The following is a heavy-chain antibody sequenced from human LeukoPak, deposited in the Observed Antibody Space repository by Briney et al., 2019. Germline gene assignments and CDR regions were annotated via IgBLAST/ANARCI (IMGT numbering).Heavy chain of an antibody. Sequence: SETLSLTCTVSGGSISSYYWSWIRQPPGKGLEWIGYIYYSGSTNYNPSLKSRVTISVDTSKNQFSLKLSSVTAADKAVYYCARGSLLGWFDPWGQGTLVTVSS. D-gene: IGHD2-21*01. CDR1: GGSISSYY. J-gene: IGHJ5*02. CDR2: IYYSGST. CDR3: ARGSLLGWFDP. V-gene: IGHV4-59*01.